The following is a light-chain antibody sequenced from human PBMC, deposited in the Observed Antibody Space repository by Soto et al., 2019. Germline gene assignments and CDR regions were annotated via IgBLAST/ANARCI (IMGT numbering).Light chain of an antibody. V-gene: IGLV2-14*01. Sequence: QSVLTQPASVSGSPGQSITISCTGTSSDVGGYNYVSWYQQHPGKAPKLMIYEVSNRPSGVSNRFSGSKSGNTASLTISGLQADDEADYYCRSYTSSSTLYLFGTGTKVTV. J-gene: IGLJ1*01. CDR1: SSDVGGYNY. CDR2: EVS. CDR3: RSYTSSSTLYL.